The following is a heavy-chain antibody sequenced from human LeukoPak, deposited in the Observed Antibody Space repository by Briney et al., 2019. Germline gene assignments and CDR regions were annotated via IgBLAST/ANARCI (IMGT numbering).Heavy chain of an antibody. CDR1: GFTFSDYY. Sequence: GGSLRLSCAASGFTFSDYYMSWIRQAPGKGLEWVSYITSSGSTIYYADSVKGRFTISRDNAKNSLYLQMNSLRAEDTAVYYCARDLYSGSYYDYWGQGTLVTVSS. D-gene: IGHD1-26*01. CDR3: ARDLYSGSYYDY. CDR2: ITSSGSTI. J-gene: IGHJ4*02. V-gene: IGHV3-11*01.